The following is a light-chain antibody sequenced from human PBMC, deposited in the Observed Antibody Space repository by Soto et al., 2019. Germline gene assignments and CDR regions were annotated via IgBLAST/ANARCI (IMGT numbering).Light chain of an antibody. J-gene: IGLJ2*01. CDR1: SSNIGANP. Sequence: QSVLTQPPSASGTHGQRVTISCSGSSSNIGANPINWYQQLPGTAPKLLIYNNDQRPSGLPDRFSASKSGTSASLAISGLPSEDEADYYCEAWDDSLYGAVLGGGTKVTVL. CDR3: EAWDDSLYGAV. V-gene: IGLV1-44*01. CDR2: NND.